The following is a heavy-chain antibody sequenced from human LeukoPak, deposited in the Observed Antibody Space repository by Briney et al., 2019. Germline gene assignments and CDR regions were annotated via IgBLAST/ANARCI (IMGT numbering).Heavy chain of an antibody. D-gene: IGHD1-14*01. CDR1: GGSISSDY. J-gene: IGHJ3*02. CDR3: ARVPARKGEGNALDI. CDR2: ISYSGSP. Sequence: SETLSLTCSVSGGSISSDYWSWIRQPPGKGLQWIAFISYSGSPDYNPSLKSRVTISVDTSKNQFSLKLSSVTAADTAVYYCARVPARKGEGNALDIWGQGTMVTVSS. V-gene: IGHV4-59*08.